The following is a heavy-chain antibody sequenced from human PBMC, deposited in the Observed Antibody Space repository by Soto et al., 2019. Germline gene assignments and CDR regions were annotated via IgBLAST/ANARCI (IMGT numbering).Heavy chain of an antibody. CDR1: GFTFSSYA. Sequence: EVQLLESGGGLVQPGGSLRLSCAASGFTFSSYAMNWVRQAPGKGLEWVSVISGSGGSTYYADSVKGRFTISRDNSKNTRYRQRNSLRAEDTAVYYCASRSSGWYFDYWGQGTLVTVSS. CDR3: ASRSSGWYFDY. J-gene: IGHJ4*02. D-gene: IGHD6-19*01. V-gene: IGHV3-23*01. CDR2: ISGSGGST.